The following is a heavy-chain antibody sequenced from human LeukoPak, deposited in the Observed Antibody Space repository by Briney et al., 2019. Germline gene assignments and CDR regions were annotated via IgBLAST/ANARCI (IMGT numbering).Heavy chain of an antibody. J-gene: IGHJ3*02. D-gene: IGHD2-2*01. CDR3: TKMQGFCTGSSCYPRAFDI. CDR1: RFTVSSNY. CDR2: IYSGGST. V-gene: IGHV3-53*01. Sequence: PGGSLRLSCAPSRFTVSSNYMSWARHAPGKGLEWVSVIYSGGSTYYSDSVKGRFTISRDNCKNTVYLHINSLRAEDTAVYYCTKMQGFCTGSSCYPRAFDIWGQGTMVSVSS.